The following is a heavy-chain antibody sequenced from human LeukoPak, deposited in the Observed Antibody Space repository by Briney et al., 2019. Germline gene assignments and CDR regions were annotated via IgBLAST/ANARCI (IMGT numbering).Heavy chain of an antibody. D-gene: IGHD2-2*01. CDR3: ARVLSIVVVPGATFWSDP. Sequence: PSETLSLTCAVYGGSFSGYYWLWIRQPPGKGLEWIGDVNHSGSTNYNPSLKSRVTISVDTSKNQFSLKLSSVTAADTAVYHCARVLSIVVVPGATFWSDPWGQGTLVTVSS. V-gene: IGHV4-34*01. CDR2: VNHSGST. J-gene: IGHJ5*02. CDR1: GGSFSGYY.